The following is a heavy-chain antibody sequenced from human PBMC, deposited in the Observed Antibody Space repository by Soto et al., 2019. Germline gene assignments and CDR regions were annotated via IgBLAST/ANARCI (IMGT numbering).Heavy chain of an antibody. CDR1: GFTFSSYA. D-gene: IGHD1-26*01. CDR3: ARDLSGSWGGRFDY. J-gene: IGHJ4*02. V-gene: IGHV3-30-3*01. CDR2: ISYDGSNK. Sequence: QVQLVESGGGVVQPGRSLRLSCAASGFTFSSYAMHWVRQAPGKGLEWVAVISYDGSNKYYADSVKGRFTISRDNSKKPLYLQMNSLRAEDTAVYYCARDLSGSWGGRFDYWGQGTLVTVSS.